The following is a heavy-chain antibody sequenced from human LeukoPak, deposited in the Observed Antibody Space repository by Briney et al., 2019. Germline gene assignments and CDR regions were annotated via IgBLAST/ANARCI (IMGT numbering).Heavy chain of an antibody. V-gene: IGHV3-66*01. Sequence: GGSLRLSCAASGFTVTSKYMSWVRQAPGKGLEWVSVIYNGGSTNHADSVKGRFTISRDNSKNTLYLQMNSLRAEDTAIYYCATSMGGSLAADYFDYWGQGTLVTVSS. D-gene: IGHD3-16*01. CDR1: GFTVTSKY. J-gene: IGHJ4*02. CDR3: ATSMGGSLAADYFDY. CDR2: IYNGGST.